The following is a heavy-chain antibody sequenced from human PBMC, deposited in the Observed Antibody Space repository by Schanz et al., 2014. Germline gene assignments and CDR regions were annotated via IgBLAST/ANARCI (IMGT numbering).Heavy chain of an antibody. CDR2: ISYDGSHK. Sequence: QVQLVESGGGVVQPGRSLRLSCAASGFTFSNFAIHWVRQAPGKGLEWVAVISYDGSHKDYAASVKGRFTISRDNSKNTLYSQMNSLIAEDPAVYYCASARTQLVGRIGYYYGMDVWGQGTTVTVSS. J-gene: IGHJ6*02. V-gene: IGHV3-30*14. CDR1: GFTFSNFA. D-gene: IGHD6-13*01. CDR3: ASARTQLVGRIGYYYGMDV.